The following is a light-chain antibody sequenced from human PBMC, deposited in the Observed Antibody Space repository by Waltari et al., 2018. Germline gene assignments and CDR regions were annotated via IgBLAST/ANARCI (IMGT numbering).Light chain of an antibody. CDR3: CSYTTSDTWI. CDR2: GVT. J-gene: IGLJ2*01. Sequence: QSAPTQPPSVSGSPGQSVTISCTGTNSDVGGYNYVSWYQLHPGKAPKLIIYGVTNRPSGVSDRFSGSNSGYTASLTTSVLQAEDEADYYCCSYTTSDTWIFGGGTRLTVL. V-gene: IGLV2-14*03. CDR1: NSDVGGYNY.